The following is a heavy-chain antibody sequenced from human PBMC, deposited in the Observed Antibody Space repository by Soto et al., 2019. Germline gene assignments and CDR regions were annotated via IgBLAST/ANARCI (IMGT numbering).Heavy chain of an antibody. CDR2: ISYDGSNK. J-gene: IGHJ4*02. V-gene: IGHV3-30*18. CDR3: AKDQGSGYAPNYFDY. Sequence: QVQLVESGGGVVQPGRSLRLSCAASGFTFSSYGMHWVRQAPGKGLEWVAVISYDGSNKYYADSVKGRFTISRDNSKNTLYRQMNSLRAEDTAVYYCAKDQGSGYAPNYFDYWGQGTLVTVSS. D-gene: IGHD5-12*01. CDR1: GFTFSSYG.